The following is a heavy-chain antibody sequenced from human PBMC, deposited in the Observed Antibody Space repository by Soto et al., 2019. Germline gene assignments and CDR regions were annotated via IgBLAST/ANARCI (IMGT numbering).Heavy chain of an antibody. D-gene: IGHD6-19*01. Sequence: WGSLLVSCASSGFTFSIYAMSWVRQAPGKGLEWVSAISGSGGTTYHADSVKGRFTISRDNSKNTLYLQMNSLRAEDTAVYYCAKEGPQFSSGWYHFNYWGQGTLVTVSS. CDR3: AKEGPQFSSGWYHFNY. V-gene: IGHV3-23*01. J-gene: IGHJ4*02. CDR2: ISGSGGTT. CDR1: GFTFSIYA.